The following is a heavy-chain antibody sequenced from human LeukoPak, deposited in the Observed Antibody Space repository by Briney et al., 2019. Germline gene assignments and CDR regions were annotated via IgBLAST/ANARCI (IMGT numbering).Heavy chain of an antibody. V-gene: IGHV4-59*01. D-gene: IGHD3-10*01. CDR2: IYNGGRT. CDR3: AKDGSWDYLNWFDP. Sequence: SETLSLTCSVSGGSISNYYWNWLRQPPGKGLESIGHIYNGGRTNYNPSLRSRVTISVDTSKNQFSLKLSSVTAADTAVYYCAKDGSWDYLNWFDPWGQGTLVTVSS. J-gene: IGHJ5*02. CDR1: GGSISNYY.